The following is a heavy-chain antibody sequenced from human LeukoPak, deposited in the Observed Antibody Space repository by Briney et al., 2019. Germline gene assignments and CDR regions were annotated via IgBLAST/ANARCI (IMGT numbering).Heavy chain of an antibody. CDR3: ARSFSPGGRCSGTSCYRPMVY. D-gene: IGHD2-2*01. J-gene: IGHJ4*02. Sequence: PGGSLRLSCAASGFTFDDYGMSWVRQAPGKGLEWVAIIAYDGSNMYYADSVKGRFTISRDNSKNTLYLQMNSLRAEDTAVFYCARSFSPGGRCSGTSCYRPMVYWGQGTLVTVSS. CDR1: GFTFDDYG. CDR2: IAYDGSNM. V-gene: IGHV3-30*05.